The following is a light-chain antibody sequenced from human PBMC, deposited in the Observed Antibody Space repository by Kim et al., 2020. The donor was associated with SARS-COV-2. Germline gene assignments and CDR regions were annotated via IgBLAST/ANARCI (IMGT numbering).Light chain of an antibody. CDR1: SSNIGSNY. J-gene: IGLJ2*01. CDR2: RNN. Sequence: QSVLTQPPSASGTPGQRVTISCSGSSSNIGSNYVYCYQQLPGTAPKLLIYRNNQRPSGVPDRFSGSKSGTSASLAISGLRSEDEADYYCAAWDDSLSGVVFGGGTQLTVL. V-gene: IGLV1-47*01. CDR3: AAWDDSLSGVV.